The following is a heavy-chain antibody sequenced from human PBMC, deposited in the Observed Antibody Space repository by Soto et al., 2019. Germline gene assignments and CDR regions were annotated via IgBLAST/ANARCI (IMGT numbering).Heavy chain of an antibody. CDR2: IDPTDSYT. Sequence: GESLKISCQASGYSFTTYWISWVRQMPGKGLECMGRIDPTDSYTDYGPSFEGHVTMSVDRSINTAYLEWSSLRGEDTAVYYCARDRGLDLGPIGYWGQGTLVTVSS. CDR3: ARDRGLDLGPIGY. V-gene: IGHV5-10-1*01. D-gene: IGHD1-26*01. J-gene: IGHJ4*02. CDR1: GYSFTTYW.